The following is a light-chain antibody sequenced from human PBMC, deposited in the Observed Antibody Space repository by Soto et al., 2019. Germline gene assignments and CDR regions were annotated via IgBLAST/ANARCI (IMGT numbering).Light chain of an antibody. Sequence: DIQITQSPSTLSASVGDRVTITCRASQSISSWLAWYQQKPGKAPKLLIYKASSLESGVPSRFSGSGSGTEFTLTISSMKPDDFATYYCQQYNSYSTVGQVTKGDIK. V-gene: IGKV1-5*03. J-gene: IGKJ1*01. CDR2: KAS. CDR3: QQYNSYST. CDR1: QSISSW.